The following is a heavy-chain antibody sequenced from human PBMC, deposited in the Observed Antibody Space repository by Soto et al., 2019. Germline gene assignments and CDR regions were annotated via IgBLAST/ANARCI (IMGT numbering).Heavy chain of an antibody. J-gene: IGHJ4*02. CDR3: ARGPATAPDAY. CDR2: INPSGGTT. V-gene: IGHV1-46*01. CDR1: GYIFTSYY. D-gene: IGHD2-2*01. Sequence: EASVKVSCKASGYIFTSYYIHWVRQAPGQGLEWMGIINPSGGTTTYAQKFQGRVTMTRDTSTSTVYMELSSLRSEDTAVYYCARGPATAPDAYRGLGTLVTVSS.